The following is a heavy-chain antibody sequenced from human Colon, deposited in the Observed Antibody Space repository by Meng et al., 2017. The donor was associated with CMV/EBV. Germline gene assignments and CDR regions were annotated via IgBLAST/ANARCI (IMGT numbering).Heavy chain of an antibody. CDR3: VKDVGVTIMEATGWHGS. CDR1: GFIFEDYA. V-gene: IGHV3-9*01. CDR2: ISWHGDRI. J-gene: IGHJ5*02. D-gene: IGHD1-26*01. Sequence: GGSLRLSCVVSGFIFEDYAMNWVRLVPGKGLDWVSGISWHGDRIDYGDAVKGRFTVSRDNAKKSLYLEMQSLRAEDTALYYCVKDVGVTIMEATGWHGSWGQGTLVTVSS.